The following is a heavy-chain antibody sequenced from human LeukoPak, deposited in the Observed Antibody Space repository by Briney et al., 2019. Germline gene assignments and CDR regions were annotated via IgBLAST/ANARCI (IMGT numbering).Heavy chain of an antibody. J-gene: IGHJ3*02. CDR3: ATLLGPDAFDI. D-gene: IGHD3-10*01. CDR1: GGSLSRYY. CDR2: IYYSGST. Sequence: SETPSLTCTVSGGSLSRYYWSWIRQPPGKGLEWIGYIYYSGSTNYNPSLKSRVTISVDTSKNQFSLKLSSVTAADTAVYYCATLLGPDAFDIWGQGTMVTVSS. V-gene: IGHV4-59*01.